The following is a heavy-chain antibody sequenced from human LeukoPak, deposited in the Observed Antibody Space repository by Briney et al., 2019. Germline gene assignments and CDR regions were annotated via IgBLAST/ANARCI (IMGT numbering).Heavy chain of an antibody. Sequence: SETLSLSCAVSGFSITNMYWSWIRQPPGKGLEVIGYTYINGDTNYNPSLKSRVSISLDTSKNQLSLKMTSVTAADTAVYYCARTARVLDYWGQGILVTVSS. V-gene: IGHV4-4*09. CDR2: TYINGDT. J-gene: IGHJ4*02. CDR3: ARTARVLDY. D-gene: IGHD5-18*01. CDR1: GFSITNMY.